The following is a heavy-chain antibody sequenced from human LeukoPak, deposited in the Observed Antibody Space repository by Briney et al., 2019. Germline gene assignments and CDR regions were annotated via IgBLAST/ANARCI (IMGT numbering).Heavy chain of an antibody. CDR2: INHSGST. J-gene: IGHJ5*02. D-gene: IGHD3-3*01. CDR1: GGSFSGYY. CDR3: ARGRNYDFWSGYYFGWGSLSEGGINWFDP. Sequence: SETLSLTCAVYGGSFSGYYWSWIRQPPGKGLEWIGEINHSGSTNYNPSLKSRVTISVDTSKNQFSLKLSSVTAADTAVYYCARGRNYDFWSGYYFGWGSLSEGGINWFDPWGQGTLVTVSS. V-gene: IGHV4-34*01.